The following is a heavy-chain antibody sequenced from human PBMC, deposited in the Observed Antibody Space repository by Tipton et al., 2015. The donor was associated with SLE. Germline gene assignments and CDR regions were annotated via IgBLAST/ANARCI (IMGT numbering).Heavy chain of an antibody. D-gene: IGHD4-17*01. CDR2: IDYGGST. CDR3: ARRLRRGGAFDI. J-gene: IGHJ3*02. CDR1: AGSIRSGSYF. V-gene: IGHV4-39*07. Sequence: TLSLTCNVSAGSIRSGSYFWGWIRQPPGKGLEWIGNIDYGGSTYYNPSLKSRVTISVDTSKNQFSLKLSSVTAADTAVYYCARRLRRGGAFDIWGQGTMVTVSS.